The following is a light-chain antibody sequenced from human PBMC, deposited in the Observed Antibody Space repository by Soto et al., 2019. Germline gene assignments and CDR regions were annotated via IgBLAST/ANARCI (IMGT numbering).Light chain of an antibody. CDR3: AEWDDNRSTYV. CDR2: SNN. Sequence: QSVLTQPPSASGTPGQRVSISCSGYSSSIGTNFVYWYQQLPGTAPKVLIHSNNQRPSGVPDRFSGSKSGTSASLAISGLRSEHEADYYCAEWDDNRSTYVFGRGTKVTVL. V-gene: IGLV1-47*02. J-gene: IGLJ1*01. CDR1: SSSIGTNF.